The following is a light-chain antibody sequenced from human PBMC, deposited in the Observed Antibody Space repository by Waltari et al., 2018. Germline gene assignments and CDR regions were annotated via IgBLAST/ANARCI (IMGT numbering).Light chain of an antibody. CDR2: SND. CDR3: TSWDGGLNGWV. CDR1: SSNIGSNT. Sequence: QSVLTQPPSVSGTPGQRVTISFSGGSSNIGSNTVNWYQQFAGTAPRLFIYSNDQRPPGVPDRFSGSKSGTSASLAISGLQSEDEADYYCTSWDGGLNGWVFGGGTKLTVL. J-gene: IGLJ3*02. V-gene: IGLV1-44*01.